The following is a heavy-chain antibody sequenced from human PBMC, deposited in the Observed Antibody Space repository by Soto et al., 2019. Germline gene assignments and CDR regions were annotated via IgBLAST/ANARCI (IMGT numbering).Heavy chain of an antibody. Sequence: GGSLRLSCVGTGLNFDDFAMHWVRQAPGEGLEWVSGITWNSRVLAYADSVKGRFTISRDNARNSLYLQMDSLRDEDTALYYCAKGRYDFWSPYYFDSWGQGTLVTVSS. D-gene: IGHD3-3*01. V-gene: IGHV3-9*01. CDR2: ITWNSRVL. J-gene: IGHJ4*02. CDR3: AKGRYDFWSPYYFDS. CDR1: GLNFDDFA.